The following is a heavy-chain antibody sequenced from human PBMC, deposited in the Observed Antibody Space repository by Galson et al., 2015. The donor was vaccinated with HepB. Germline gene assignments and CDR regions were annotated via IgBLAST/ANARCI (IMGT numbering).Heavy chain of an antibody. J-gene: IGHJ6*02. Sequence: SETLSLTCAVYGGSFSGYYWNWVRQPPGKGLEWIGEINHSGSTNYNPSLKSRVTMSVDTSKKQFSLRLSSVTAADTAVYYCARGRHCTSSDCSSFFDYGLDVWGQGTTVTVSS. CDR1: GGSFSGYY. CDR3: ARGRHCTSSDCSSFFDYGLDV. CDR2: INHSGST. D-gene: IGHD2-8*01. V-gene: IGHV4-34*01.